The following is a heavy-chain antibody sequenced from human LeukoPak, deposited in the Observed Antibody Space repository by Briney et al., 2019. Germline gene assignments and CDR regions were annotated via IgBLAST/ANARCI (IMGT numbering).Heavy chain of an antibody. J-gene: IGHJ6*03. CDR2: INHSGST. CDR1: GGSFSGYY. V-gene: IGHV4-34*01. CDR3: ARGALSQSYYYYMDV. D-gene: IGHD3-9*01. Sequence: SETLSLTCAVYGGSFSGYYWSWIRQPPGKGLEWIGEINHSGSTNYNPSLKSRVTISVDTSKNQFSLKLSSVTAADTAVYYYARGALSQSYYYYMDVWGKGTTVTVSS.